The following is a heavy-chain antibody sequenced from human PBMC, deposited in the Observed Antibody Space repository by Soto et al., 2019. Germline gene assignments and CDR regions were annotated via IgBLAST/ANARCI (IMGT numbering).Heavy chain of an antibody. CDR1: GFTFSSYA. V-gene: IGHV3-23*01. CDR2: ISGSGGST. Sequence: EVQLLESGGGLVQPGGSLRLSCAASGFTFSSYAMSWVRQAPGKGLEWVSAISGSGGSTYYADSVKGRFTISRDNSKNTLYLTMNSLRAEDTAVYYCAKVQIHGGNSEDYRVQGTLVTVSS. D-gene: IGHD2-21*02. CDR3: AKVQIHGGNSEDY. J-gene: IGHJ4*02.